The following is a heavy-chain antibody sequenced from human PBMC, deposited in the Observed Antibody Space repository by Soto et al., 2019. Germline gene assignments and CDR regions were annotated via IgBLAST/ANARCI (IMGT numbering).Heavy chain of an antibody. CDR1: GGSISSYY. CDR2: IYYSGST. Sequence: PSETLSLTCTVSGGSISSYYWSWIRQPPGKGLEWIGYIYYSGSTNYNPSLKSRVTISVDTSKNQFSLKLSSVTAADTAVYYCARSRYCTNGVCPLGPDWFDPWGQGTLVTVSS. CDR3: ARSRYCTNGVCPLGPDWFDP. J-gene: IGHJ5*02. V-gene: IGHV4-59*01. D-gene: IGHD2-8*01.